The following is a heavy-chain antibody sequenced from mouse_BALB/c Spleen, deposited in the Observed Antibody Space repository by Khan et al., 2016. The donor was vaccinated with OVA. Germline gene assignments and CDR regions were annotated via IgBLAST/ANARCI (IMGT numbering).Heavy chain of an antibody. CDR1: GYSITSGYN. Sequence: VQLKESGPDLVKPSQSLSLTCTVTGYSITSGYNWHWIRQFPGNKLEWMGYIHFSGSTSYNPSLKNRISITRDTSKNQFILQLNSVTTADTSTYYCAGGFPTYWGQGTLVTVSA. J-gene: IGHJ3*01. CDR3: AGGFPTY. CDR2: IHFSGST. V-gene: IGHV3-1*02.